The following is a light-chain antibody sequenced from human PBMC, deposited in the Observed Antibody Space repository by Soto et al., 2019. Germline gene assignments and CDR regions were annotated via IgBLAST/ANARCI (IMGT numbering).Light chain of an antibody. V-gene: IGKV4-1*01. Sequence: DIVMTQSPDSLAVSLGERATMNVNCSRSCLYKSNNKNHLAWYQQKPGQPPQLIIYWASTRESGVPERFSGSGSGTDFTLTISSLEAEDVAFYWCQQYFDVPFTFGGGTKVDIK. J-gene: IGKJ4*01. CDR1: RSCLYKSNNKNH. CDR2: WAS. CDR3: QQYFDVPFT.